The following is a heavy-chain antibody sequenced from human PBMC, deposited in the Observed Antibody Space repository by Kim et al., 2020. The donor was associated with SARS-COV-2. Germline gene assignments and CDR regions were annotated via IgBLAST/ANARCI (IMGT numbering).Heavy chain of an antibody. CDR1: GFTFDHYA. V-gene: IGHV3-43*02. CDR2: ISGDGGST. Sequence: GGSLRLSCAASGFTFDHYAMHWVRQAPGKGLEWVSLISGDGGSTYYADFVKGRFTISRDNSRNSLYLQMNSLRTEDTALYYCAKDVISRYSGYGYFDYWGLGTLVTVSS. J-gene: IGHJ4*02. D-gene: IGHD3-22*01. CDR3: AKDVISRYSGYGYFDY.